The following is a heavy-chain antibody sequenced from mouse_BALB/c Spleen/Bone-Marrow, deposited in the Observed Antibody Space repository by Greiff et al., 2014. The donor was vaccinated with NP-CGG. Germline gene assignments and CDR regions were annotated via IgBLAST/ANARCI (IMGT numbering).Heavy chain of an antibody. CDR3: ARNANGLFAY. J-gene: IGHJ3*01. D-gene: IGHD4-1*01. V-gene: IGHV1-54*01. CDR2: INPGSGGT. Sequence: VQLQQSGAELVRPGTSVKVSCKASGYAFTNYLIEWVKQRPGQGLEWIGVINPGSGGTNYNEKFKGKATLTADKSSSTAYMQLSSLTSDDSAVYFCARNANGLFAYWGQGTLVTVSA. CDR1: GYAFTNYL.